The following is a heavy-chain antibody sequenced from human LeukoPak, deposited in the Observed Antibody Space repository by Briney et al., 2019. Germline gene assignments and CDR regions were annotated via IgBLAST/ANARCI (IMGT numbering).Heavy chain of an antibody. D-gene: IGHD3-3*01. J-gene: IGHJ4*02. Sequence: EASVKVSCKASGYTFTGYYMHWVRQAPGQGLEWMGWINPNSGGTNYAQKFQGRVTMTRDTSISTAYMELSRLRSDDTAVYYCARGKLNFGVVIIDFDYWGQGTLVTVSS. CDR2: INPNSGGT. V-gene: IGHV1-2*02. CDR1: GYTFTGYY. CDR3: ARGKLNFGVVIIDFDY.